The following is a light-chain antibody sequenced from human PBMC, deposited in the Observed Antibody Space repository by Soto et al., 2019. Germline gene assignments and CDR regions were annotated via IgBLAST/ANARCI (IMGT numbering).Light chain of an antibody. CDR2: DVS. J-gene: IGLJ1*01. V-gene: IGLV2-14*03. CDR3: SSYASSSPPYV. CDR1: SSDVGGYNY. Sequence: QSALTQPASVSGSPGQSITISCTGTSSDVGGYNYVSWYQQHPGKAPKLMIYDVSNRPSGVSTRFSGSKSGNTASLTISVLQAEDAADYYCSSYASSSPPYVFGTGTKLTVL.